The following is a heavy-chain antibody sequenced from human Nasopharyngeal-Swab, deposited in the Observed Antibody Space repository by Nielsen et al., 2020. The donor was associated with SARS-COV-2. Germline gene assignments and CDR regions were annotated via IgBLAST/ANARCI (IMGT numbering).Heavy chain of an antibody. CDR1: GGSISSGDYY. Sequence: SETLSLTCTVSGGSISSGDYYWSWIRQPPGKGLEWIGYIYYSGSTYYNPSLKSRVTISVDTSKNQFSLKLGSVTAADTAVYYCAREEWELGRGYWGQGTLVTVSS. CDR3: AREEWELGRGY. CDR2: IYYSGST. J-gene: IGHJ4*02. V-gene: IGHV4-30-4*01. D-gene: IGHD1-26*01.